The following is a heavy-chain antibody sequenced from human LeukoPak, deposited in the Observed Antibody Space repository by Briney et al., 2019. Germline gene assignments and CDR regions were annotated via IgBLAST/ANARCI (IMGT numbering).Heavy chain of an antibody. J-gene: IGHJ4*02. Sequence: GGSLRLSCAASRFTFSSYGMHWVRQAPGKGLEWVAVISYDGSNKYYADSVKGRFTISRDNSKNTLYLQMNSLRAEDTAVYYCARGQSVGAPYPAEWYYFDYWGQGTLVTVSS. V-gene: IGHV3-30*03. CDR1: RFTFSSYG. CDR2: ISYDGSNK. D-gene: IGHD1-26*01. CDR3: ARGQSVGAPYPAEWYYFDY.